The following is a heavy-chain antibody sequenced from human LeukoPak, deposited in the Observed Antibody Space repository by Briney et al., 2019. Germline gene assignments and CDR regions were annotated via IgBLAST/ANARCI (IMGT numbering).Heavy chain of an antibody. Sequence: SETLSLTCAVYGGSFSGYYWSWIRQPPGKGLEWIGEINHSGSTNYSPSLKSRVTISVDTSKNQFSLKLSSVTAADTAVYYCARQAAYSGSSLDFDYWGQGILVTVSS. J-gene: IGHJ4*02. CDR2: INHSGST. D-gene: IGHD1-26*01. CDR3: ARQAAYSGSSLDFDY. V-gene: IGHV4-34*01. CDR1: GGSFSGYY.